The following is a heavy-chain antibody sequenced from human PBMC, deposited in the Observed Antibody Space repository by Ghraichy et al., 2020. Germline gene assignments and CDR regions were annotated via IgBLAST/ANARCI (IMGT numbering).Heavy chain of an antibody. V-gene: IGHV6-1*01. CDR3: AREGTWARVDY. J-gene: IGHJ4*02. CDR2: TYYRSKWYN. D-gene: IGHD3-10*01. Sequence: SQTLSLTCAISGDSVSSNSVAWNWFRQSPSRGLEWLGRTYYRSKWYNDYEVSVESRITITPDTSTNQVSEHLNSVTPEDTAVYYCAREGTWARVDYWGQGTQVTVSS. CDR1: GDSVSSNSVA.